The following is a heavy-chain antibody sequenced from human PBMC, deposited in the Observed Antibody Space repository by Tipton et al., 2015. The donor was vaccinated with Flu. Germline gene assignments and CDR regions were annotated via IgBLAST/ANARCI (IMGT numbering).Heavy chain of an antibody. CDR1: GGSISTSY. D-gene: IGHD5-12*01. J-gene: IGHJ3*02. Sequence: GLVKPSETLSLTCTVSGGSISTSYWSWIRQPAGKGLEWIGHIYTSGSTNYNASLESRVTLSRDTSKNHISLRLTSATAADTALYYCARDLRGYSGYTGGDAVAMWGRGIMVFVSS. CDR3: ARDLRGYSGYTGGDAVAM. CDR2: IYTSGST. V-gene: IGHV4-4*07.